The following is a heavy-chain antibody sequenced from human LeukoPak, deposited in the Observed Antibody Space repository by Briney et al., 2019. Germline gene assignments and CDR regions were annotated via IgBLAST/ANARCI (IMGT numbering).Heavy chain of an antibody. CDR3: ASIPLDIVVVPAARYNWFDP. CDR2: ISGSGGST. J-gene: IGHJ5*02. D-gene: IGHD2-2*03. CDR1: GFTFSSYA. V-gene: IGHV3-23*01. Sequence: GGSLRLSCAASGFTFSSYAMSWVRQAPGKGLEWASAISGSGGSTYYADSVKGRFTISRDNSKNTLYLQMNSLRAEDTAVYYCASIPLDIVVVPAARYNWFDPWGQGTLVTVSS.